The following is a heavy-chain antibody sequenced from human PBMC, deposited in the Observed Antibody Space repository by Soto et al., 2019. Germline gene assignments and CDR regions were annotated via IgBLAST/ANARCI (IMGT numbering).Heavy chain of an antibody. D-gene: IGHD4-17*01. CDR2: INPSGGST. CDR3: ARGQLRMWDYGDYEDPYYYYGMDV. Sequence: ASVKVSCKASGYTFTSYYMHWVRQAPGQGLEWMGIINPSGGSTSYAQKFQGRVTTSRDTSTSTAYMELRSLRSEDTAVYYCARGQLRMWDYGDYEDPYYYYGMDVWGQGTTVTVSS. V-gene: IGHV1-46*01. J-gene: IGHJ6*02. CDR1: GYTFTSYY.